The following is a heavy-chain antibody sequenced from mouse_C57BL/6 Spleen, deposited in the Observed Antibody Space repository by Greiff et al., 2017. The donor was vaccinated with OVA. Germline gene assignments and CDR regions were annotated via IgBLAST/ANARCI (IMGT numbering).Heavy chain of an antibody. J-gene: IGHJ2*01. CDR2: IYPGSGST. V-gene: IGHV1-55*01. CDR1: GYTFTSYW. Sequence: QVQLQQSGAELVKPGASVKMSCKASGYTFTSYWITWVKQRPGQGLEWIGDIYPGSGSTNYNEKFKSKATLTVDTSSSTAYMQLSSLTSEDSAVYYCARGGYYYGSSYEDYWGQGTTLTVSS. D-gene: IGHD1-1*01. CDR3: ARGGYYYGSSYEDY.